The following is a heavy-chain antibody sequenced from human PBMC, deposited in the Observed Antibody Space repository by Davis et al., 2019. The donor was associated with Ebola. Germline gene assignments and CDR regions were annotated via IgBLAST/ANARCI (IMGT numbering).Heavy chain of an antibody. CDR1: GFTFSSYW. CDR2: IKQDGSEK. CDR3: ARVNYYDSSGYVVDY. Sequence: GGSLRLSCAASGFTFSSYWMSWVRQAPGKGLEWVANIKQDGSEKYYVDSVKGRFTISRDNAKNSLYLQMNSLRAEDTAVYYCARVNYYDSSGYVVDYWGQGTLVTVSS. J-gene: IGHJ4*02. V-gene: IGHV3-7*04. D-gene: IGHD3-22*01.